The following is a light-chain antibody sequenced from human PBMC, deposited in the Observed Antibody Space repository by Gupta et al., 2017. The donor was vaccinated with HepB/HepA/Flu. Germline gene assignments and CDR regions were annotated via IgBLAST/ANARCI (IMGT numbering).Light chain of an antibody. J-gene: IGKJ3*01. CDR1: QSLLHSNGYNY. CDR2: LGS. CDR3: MQAIKTPGA. Sequence: DVVMTQSTLSLPVLSGEPDSISCSSSQSLLHSNGYNYLDWYLQKPGQSPQLLIYLGSNRASGVPDRFSGSGSGTDFTLKISRVEAEDVGVYYCMQAIKTPGAFGPGTKVDIK. V-gene: IGKV2-28*01.